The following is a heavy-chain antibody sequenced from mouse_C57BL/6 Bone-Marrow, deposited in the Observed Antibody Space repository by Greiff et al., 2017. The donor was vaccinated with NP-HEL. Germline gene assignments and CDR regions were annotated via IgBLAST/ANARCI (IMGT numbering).Heavy chain of an antibody. CDR1: GYTFTEYT. J-gene: IGHJ1*03. D-gene: IGHD2-4*01. CDR2: FYPGSGSI. CDR3: ARHEDSYYDYAYWYFDV. V-gene: IGHV1-62-2*01. Sequence: QVQLQQSGAELVKPGASVKLSCKASGYTFTEYTIHWVKQRSGQGLEWIGWFYPGSGSIKYNEKFKDKATLTADKSSSTVYMELSRLTSEDSAVYCCARHEDSYYDYAYWYFDVWGTGTTVTVSS.